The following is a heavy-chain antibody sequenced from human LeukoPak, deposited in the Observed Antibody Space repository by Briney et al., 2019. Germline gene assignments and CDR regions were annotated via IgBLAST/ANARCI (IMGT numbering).Heavy chain of an antibody. J-gene: IGHJ4*02. D-gene: IGHD3-3*01. Sequence: ASVKVSCKASGYTFTSYDINWVRQATGQGLEWMGWINPNSGGTNYAQKFQGRVTMTRDTSISTAYTELSRLRSDDTAVYYCAREGIYDFWSGYLVDYWGQGTLVTVSS. CDR1: GYTFTSYD. CDR2: INPNSGGT. CDR3: AREGIYDFWSGYLVDY. V-gene: IGHV1-2*02.